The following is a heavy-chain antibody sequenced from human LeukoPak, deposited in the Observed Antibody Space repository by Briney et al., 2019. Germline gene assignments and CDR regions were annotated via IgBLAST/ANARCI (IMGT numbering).Heavy chain of an antibody. J-gene: IGHJ4*02. CDR3: AASVGFGEFY. D-gene: IGHD3-10*01. CDR2: IIPIFGST. CDR1: GGIFSSNA. V-gene: IGHV1-69*13. Sequence: ASVKVSCKASGGIFSSNAINWVRQAPGQGLEWMGVIIPIFGSTNYAQKFQGRVTITADESTSTAYMELTSLRSEDTAVYYCAASVGFGEFYWGQGTLVTVSS.